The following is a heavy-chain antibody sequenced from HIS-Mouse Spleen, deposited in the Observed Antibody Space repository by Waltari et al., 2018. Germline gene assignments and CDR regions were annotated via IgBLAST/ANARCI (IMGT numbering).Heavy chain of an antibody. CDR2: IWYDGSNK. CDR3: AKGGLMVYAIGDY. D-gene: IGHD2-8*01. V-gene: IGHV3-33*06. CDR1: GFTFRSYG. Sequence: QVQLVESGGGVVQPGRSLRLSCAASGFTFRSYGMHWVRQVPGKGLEWVAVIWYDGSNKYYADSVKGRFTISRDNSKNTLYLQMNSLRAEDTAVYYCAKGGLMVYAIGDYWGQGTLVTVSS. J-gene: IGHJ4*02.